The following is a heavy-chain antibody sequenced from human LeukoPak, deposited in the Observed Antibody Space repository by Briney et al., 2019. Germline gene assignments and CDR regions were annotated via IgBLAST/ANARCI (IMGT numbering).Heavy chain of an antibody. D-gene: IGHD6-19*01. J-gene: IGHJ4*02. CDR3: ARHLYTAAYSSGWSFDY. Sequence: PSETLSLTCTVSGGSISSYYWSWVRQPPGEGLEWVGYIYYSGSTNYNPSLKSRVTISVDTSKNQFSLKLSSVTGADTAVYYCARHLYTAAYSSGWSFDYWGQGTLVTVSS. V-gene: IGHV4-59*08. CDR1: GGSISSYY. CDR2: IYYSGST.